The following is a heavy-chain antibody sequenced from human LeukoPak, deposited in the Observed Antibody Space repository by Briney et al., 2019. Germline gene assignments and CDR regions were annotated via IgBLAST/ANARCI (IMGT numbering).Heavy chain of an antibody. CDR3: AKDIPATSGIAAAGCLVS. J-gene: IGHJ5*02. V-gene: IGHV3-53*01. D-gene: IGHD6-13*01. Sequence: GGSLRLSCAASGFTVSSNYMSWVRQAPGKGLEWVSVIYSGGSTYYADSVKGRFTISRDNSKNTLYLQMNSLRAEDTAVYYCAKDIPATSGIAAAGCLVSWGQGTLVTVSS. CDR2: IYSGGST. CDR1: GFTVSSNY.